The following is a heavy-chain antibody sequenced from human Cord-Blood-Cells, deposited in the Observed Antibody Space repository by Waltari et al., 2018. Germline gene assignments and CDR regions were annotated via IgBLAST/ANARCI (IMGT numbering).Heavy chain of an antibody. CDR1: GGSFSGYY. CDR2: INHSGST. D-gene: IGHD3-22*01. Sequence: QVQLQQWGAGLLKPSETLSLTCAVYGGSFSGYYWSWIRQPPGQGLEWIGEINHSGSTNYNPSLKSRVTISVDTSKNQFSLKLSSVTAADTAVYYCARTSYYYDSSGYYYGYFDLWGRGTLVTVSS. V-gene: IGHV4-34*01. CDR3: ARTSYYYDSSGYYYGYFDL. J-gene: IGHJ2*01.